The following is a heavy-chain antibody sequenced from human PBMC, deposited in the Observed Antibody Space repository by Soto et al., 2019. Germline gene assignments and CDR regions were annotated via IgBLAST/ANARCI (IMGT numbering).Heavy chain of an antibody. J-gene: IGHJ4*02. CDR2: IIPIFGTA. V-gene: IGHV1-69*13. Sequence: GAPVKVSCKASGGTFSSYAISWVRQAPGQGLEWMGGIIPIFGTANYAQKFQGRVTITADESTSTAYMELSSLRSEDTAVYYCASLLIAAAGTFDYWGQGTLVTLSS. D-gene: IGHD6-13*01. CDR1: GGTFSSYA. CDR3: ASLLIAAAGTFDY.